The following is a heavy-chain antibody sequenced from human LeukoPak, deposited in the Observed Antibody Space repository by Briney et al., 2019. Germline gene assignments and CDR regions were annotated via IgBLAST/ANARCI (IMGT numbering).Heavy chain of an antibody. J-gene: IGHJ3*02. CDR2: INYSGTT. CDR1: GGSISSSAYY. V-gene: IGHV4-39*07. D-gene: IGHD1-26*01. Sequence: SETLSLTCTVSGGSISSSAYYWAWVRQSPGKGLQWIASINYSGTTYYNPSLKSRVTISVDTSKNQFSLKLSSVTAADTAVYYCASLGAYSGREGAIDIWGQGTMVTVSS. CDR3: ASLGAYSGREGAIDI.